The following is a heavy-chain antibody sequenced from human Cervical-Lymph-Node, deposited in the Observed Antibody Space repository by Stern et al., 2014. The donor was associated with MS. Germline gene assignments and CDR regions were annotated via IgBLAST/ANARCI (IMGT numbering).Heavy chain of an antibody. CDR2: INSRGGT. CDR3: ARERKVERSARLLVSFDV. Sequence: QVQLQQWGAGLLRPSETLSLTCAVPGASFSDNYWSWIRQTPGKGLEWIGEINSRGGTHYHPSLMSRATLSVDPSRNKFSLKLSSLTAADTAMYYCARERKVERSARLLVSFDVWGQGTLVTVSS. CDR1: GASFSDNY. D-gene: IGHD1-1*01. V-gene: IGHV4-34*01. J-gene: IGHJ3*01.